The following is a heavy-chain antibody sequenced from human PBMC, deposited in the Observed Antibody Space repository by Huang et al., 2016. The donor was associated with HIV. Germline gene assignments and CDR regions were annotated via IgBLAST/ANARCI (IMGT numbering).Heavy chain of an antibody. D-gene: IGHD6-13*01. CDR1: GASISGGSYF. J-gene: IGHJ3*02. V-gene: IGHV4-61*09. Sequence: QVLLQESGPRLLKPSQTVSLTCTVSGASISGGSYFWSWVRQPAGMGLEWSGHVSTGGTITSHPSLEGPDTISLDRSKSQFSLKLRSVTAADTAVCYCAGGDSRWYSLVNFDIWGQGTMVAAAS. CDR3: AGGDSRWYSLVNFDI. CDR2: VSTGGTI.